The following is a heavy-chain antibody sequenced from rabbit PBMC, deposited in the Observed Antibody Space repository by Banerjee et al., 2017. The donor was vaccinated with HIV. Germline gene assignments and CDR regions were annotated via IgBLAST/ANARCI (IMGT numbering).Heavy chain of an antibody. V-gene: IGHV1S40*01. CDR3: ARGVGGYAPYGYYFSL. Sequence: QSLEESGGDLVKPGASLTLTCTASGFSFSSSYWICWVRQAPGKGLEWIACIYAGYSGSTYAASWAKGRFTLSKTSSTTVTLQMTSLTAADTATYFCARGVGGYAPYGYYFSLWGPGTLVTVS. J-gene: IGHJ4*01. CDR1: GFSFSSSYW. D-gene: IGHD6-1*01. CDR2: IYAGYSGST.